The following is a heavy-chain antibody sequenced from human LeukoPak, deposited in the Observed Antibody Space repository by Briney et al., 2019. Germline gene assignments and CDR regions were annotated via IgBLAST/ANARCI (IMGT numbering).Heavy chain of an antibody. J-gene: IGHJ6*02. CDR3: ARDRIMVRGVRYYYYGMDV. D-gene: IGHD3-10*01. CDR2: IYHSGST. V-gene: IGHV4-4*02. CDR1: GGSISSSNW. Sequence: PSGTLSLTCAVSGGSISSSNWWCWVRQPPGKGLEWIGEIYHSGSTNYNPSLKSRVTISVDKSKNQFSLKLSSVTAADTAVYYCARDRIMVRGVRYYYYGMDVWGQGTTVTVSS.